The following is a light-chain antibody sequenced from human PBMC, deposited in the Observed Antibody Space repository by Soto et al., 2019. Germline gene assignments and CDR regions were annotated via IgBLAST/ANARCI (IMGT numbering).Light chain of an antibody. CDR3: QQRSNWPPT. Sequence: EIVLTQSPATLSLSPGARATLSCRASQSVRSYLAWYQQRPGQAPRLLIFDASDRATGIPARFSGSGSGTDFTLTISSLEPEDFAVYYCQQRSNWPPTCGQGTRLEVK. CDR1: QSVRSY. CDR2: DAS. J-gene: IGKJ5*01. V-gene: IGKV3-11*01.